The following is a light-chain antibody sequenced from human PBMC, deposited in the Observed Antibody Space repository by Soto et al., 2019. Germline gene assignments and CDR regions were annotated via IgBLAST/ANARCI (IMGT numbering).Light chain of an antibody. CDR1: SSDVGGYEY. V-gene: IGLV2-14*01. Sequence: QSALTQPASVSGSPGQSITISCTGTSSDVGGYEYVSWYQHHPGKAPKLMIYEVSNRPSGVSHRFSGSKSGNKASLTISGLQAEDEADYYCSSYTTANTYVFGTGTQLTVL. J-gene: IGLJ1*01. CDR2: EVS. CDR3: SSYTTANTYV.